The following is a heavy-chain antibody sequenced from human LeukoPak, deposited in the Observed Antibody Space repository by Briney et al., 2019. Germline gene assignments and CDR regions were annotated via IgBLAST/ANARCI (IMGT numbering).Heavy chain of an antibody. V-gene: IGHV3-49*04. CDR3: AELGITMIGGV. CDR2: IRSKAYGGTT. D-gene: IGHD3-10*02. Sequence: GGSLRLSCTASGFTFSDYAMSWVRQAPGKGLEWVGFIRSKAYGGTTEYAASVKGRFTISRDDSKSIAYLQMNSLRAEDTAVYYCAELGITMIGGVWGKGTTVTISS. J-gene: IGHJ6*04. CDR1: GFTFSDYA.